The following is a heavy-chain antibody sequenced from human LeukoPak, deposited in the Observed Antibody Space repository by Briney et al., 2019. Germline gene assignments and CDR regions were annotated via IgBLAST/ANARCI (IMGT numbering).Heavy chain of an antibody. V-gene: IGHV3-23*01. J-gene: IGHJ6*02. CDR3: VRDSCSDTRCYEKNNYGMDV. D-gene: IGHD2-2*01. CDR2: ISGSGGDT. CDR1: GFTFSSYA. Sequence: AGGSLRLSCAASGFTFSSYALTWVRQAPGKGLEWVSAISGSGGDTYNADSVRGRFTISRDNAKNSLYLQMNSLRDEDTAVYYCVRDSCSDTRCYEKNNYGMDVWGQGTTVTVS.